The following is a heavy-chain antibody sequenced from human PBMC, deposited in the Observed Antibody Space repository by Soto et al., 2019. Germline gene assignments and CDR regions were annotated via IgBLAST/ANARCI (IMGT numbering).Heavy chain of an antibody. CDR1: GDFIGSGDYY. Sequence: PSETLSLTCDVSGDFIGSGDYYWTWIRQPPGKGLEWIGYIYYSGSTYYNPSLKSRVTISVDTSKNQFSLKLSSVTAADTAVYYCARASSSHYYYYGMDVWGQGTTVTVSS. V-gene: IGHV4-30-4*01. J-gene: IGHJ6*02. CDR2: IYYSGST. D-gene: IGHD6-6*01. CDR3: ARASSSHYYYYGMDV.